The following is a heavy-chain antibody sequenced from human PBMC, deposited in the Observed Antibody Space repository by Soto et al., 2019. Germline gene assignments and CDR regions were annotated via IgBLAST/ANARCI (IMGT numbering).Heavy chain of an antibody. J-gene: IGHJ4*02. CDR2: VSTDGSST. CDR1: GFTFSSYA. CDR3: VKDQVITIFGVVTNYFDY. V-gene: IGHV3-64D*08. D-gene: IGHD3-3*01. Sequence: GGSLRLSCSASGFTFSSYAMHWVRQAPGKGLEYVSAVSTDGSSTYYADSVKGRFTISRDNSKKTLYLQMSSLRAEDTAVYYCVKDQVITIFGVVTNYFDYWGQGTLVTVSS.